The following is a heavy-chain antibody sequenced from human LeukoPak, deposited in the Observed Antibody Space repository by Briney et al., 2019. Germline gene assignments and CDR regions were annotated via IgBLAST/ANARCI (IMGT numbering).Heavy chain of an antibody. D-gene: IGHD5-12*01. CDR2: INPNSGST. V-gene: IGHV1-2*04. CDR3: ARGSLAVAAFDI. J-gene: IGHJ3*02. Sequence: ASVKVSCKASGYTFTGYYMHWVRQAPGQGLEWMGWINPNSGSTNYAQKFQGWVTMTRDTSIGTAYMELSRLRSDDSAVYYCARGSLAVAAFDIWGQGTMVTVSS. CDR1: GYTFTGYY.